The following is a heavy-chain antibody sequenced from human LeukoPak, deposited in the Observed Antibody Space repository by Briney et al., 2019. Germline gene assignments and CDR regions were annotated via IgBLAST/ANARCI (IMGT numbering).Heavy chain of an antibody. CDR1: GGSISSYY. V-gene: IGHV4-59*01. CDR2: IYYSGST. D-gene: IGHD3-10*01. J-gene: IGHJ6*03. CDR3: ARGYYGSGLGPGQTYYYYYMDV. Sequence: PSETLSLTCTVSGGSISSYYWSWIRQPPGKGLEWIGYIYYSGSTNYNPSLKSRVTISVDTSKNQFSLKLSSVTAADTAVYYCARGYYGSGLGPGQTYYYYYMDVWGKGTTVTVSS.